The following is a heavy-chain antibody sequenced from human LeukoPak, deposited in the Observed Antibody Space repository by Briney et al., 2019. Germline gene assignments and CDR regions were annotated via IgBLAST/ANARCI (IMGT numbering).Heavy chain of an antibody. CDR3: AKNGGEAIFGLIIPTYYMDV. CDR1: ASPSSKYT. CDR2: LKAGGQST. Sequence: QPRGSLPASRADSASPSSKYTVSGVRQAQGLSGGEGSSLKAGGQSTSYADSVKGRFTISRDNSTNPRYLQMDSLRAEDTAVYYCAKNGGEAIFGLIIPTYYMDVWGKGTTVIVSS. D-gene: IGHD3-3*01. V-gene: IGHV3-23*01. J-gene: IGHJ6*03.